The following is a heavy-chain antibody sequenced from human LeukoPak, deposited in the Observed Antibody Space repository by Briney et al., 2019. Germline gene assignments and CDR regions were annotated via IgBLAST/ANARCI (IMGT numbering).Heavy chain of an antibody. CDR1: GFTVSSNY. J-gene: IGHJ3*02. CDR3: ARDPLQLKDAFDI. Sequence: GGSLRLSCAASGFTVSSNYMTWVRQAPGKGLEWVSVLYTGGSTHYADSVRGRFTISRDNSKNTVYLQMNNLRAEDTAVYYCARDPLQLKDAFDIWGQGTTVTVSS. V-gene: IGHV3-53*01. D-gene: IGHD6-6*01. CDR2: LYTGGST.